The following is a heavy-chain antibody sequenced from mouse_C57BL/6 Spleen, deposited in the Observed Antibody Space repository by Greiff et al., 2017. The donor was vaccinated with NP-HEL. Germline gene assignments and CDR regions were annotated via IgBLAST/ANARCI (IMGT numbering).Heavy chain of an antibody. Sequence: EVKLVESGPELVKPGASVKIPCKASGYTFTDYNMDWVKQSHGKSLEWIGDINPNNGGTIYNQKFKGKATLTVDKSSSTAYMELRSLTSEDTAVYYCARWELTGTLNYFDYWGQGTTLTVSS. CDR2: INPNNGGT. CDR1: GYTFTDYN. D-gene: IGHD4-1*01. V-gene: IGHV1-18*01. J-gene: IGHJ2*01. CDR3: ARWELTGTLNYFDY.